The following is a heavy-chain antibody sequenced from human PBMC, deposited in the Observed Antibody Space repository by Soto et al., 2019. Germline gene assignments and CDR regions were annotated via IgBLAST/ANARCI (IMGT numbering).Heavy chain of an antibody. CDR2: ISYDGSNK. V-gene: IGHV3-30-3*01. J-gene: IGHJ4*02. Sequence: GGSLRLSCAASGFTFSSYAMHWVRQAPGKGLEWVAVISYDGSNKYYADSVKGRFTISRDNSKNTLYLQMNSLRAEDTAVYYCAREWTYYYDSSATKAPYDYWGQGTRVTVSS. CDR1: GFTFSSYA. D-gene: IGHD3-22*01. CDR3: AREWTYYYDSSATKAPYDY.